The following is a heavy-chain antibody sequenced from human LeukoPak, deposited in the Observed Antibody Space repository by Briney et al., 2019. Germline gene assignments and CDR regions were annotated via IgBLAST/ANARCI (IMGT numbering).Heavy chain of an antibody. CDR1: GYTFTTYD. J-gene: IGHJ4*02. V-gene: IGHV1-8*01. CDR2: MNPNSGNT. Sequence: ASVKVSCKASGYTFTTYDINWVRQATGQGLEWMGWMNPNSGNTGYAQKFQGRVTMTRNTSTSTAYMELSSLRSEDTAAYYCARGQYCTSFTCPYYFDYWGQGTLVTVSP. CDR3: ARGQYCTSFTCPYYFDY. D-gene: IGHD2-8*01.